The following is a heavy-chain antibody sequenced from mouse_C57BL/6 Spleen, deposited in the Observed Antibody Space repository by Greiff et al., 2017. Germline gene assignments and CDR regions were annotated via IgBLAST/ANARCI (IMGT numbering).Heavy chain of an antibody. CDR2: IYPGDGDT. D-gene: IGHD3-2*02. CDR1: GYAFSSYW. Sequence: VKLVESGAELVKPGASVKISCKASGYAFSSYWMNWVKQRPGKGLEWIGQIYPGDGDTNYNGKFKGKATLTADKSSSTAYMQLSSLTSEDSAVYFCARPDSSDYYAMDYWGQGTSVTVSS. V-gene: IGHV1-80*01. J-gene: IGHJ4*01. CDR3: ARPDSSDYYAMDY.